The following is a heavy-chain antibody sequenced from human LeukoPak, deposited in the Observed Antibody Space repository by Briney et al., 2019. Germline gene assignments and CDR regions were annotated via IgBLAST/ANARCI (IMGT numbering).Heavy chain of an antibody. J-gene: IGHJ4*02. V-gene: IGHV3-23*01. CDR1: GFTFSNNA. D-gene: IGHD3-3*01. CDR2: VSGGGDST. Sequence: GGSLRLSCVASGFTFSNNAMSWVRQAPGKGLEWVSAVSGGGDSTYYTDSVKGRFTISRDNSKNTLYLQVNSLRAEDTAVYYCAKDLGTTNLWRAFDYWGQGTLVTVSS. CDR3: AKDLGTTNLWRAFDY.